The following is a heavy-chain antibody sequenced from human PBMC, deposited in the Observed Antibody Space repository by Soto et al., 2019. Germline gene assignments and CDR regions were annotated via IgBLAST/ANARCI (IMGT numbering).Heavy chain of an antibody. CDR2: IWYDGSKN. V-gene: IGHV3-33*01. J-gene: IGHJ4*02. D-gene: IGHD2-2*01. CDR3: ARESDAPTQGGIDY. Sequence: QVQLVESGGGVVQPGRSRRLSCAASGFTFSRYGIHWVRQAPGKGLEWVAVIWYDGSKNYYADSVKGRFTISRDNSKNTLYLQMNSLRVEDTAVYFCARESDAPTQGGIDYWGQGALVTVSS. CDR1: GFTFSRYG.